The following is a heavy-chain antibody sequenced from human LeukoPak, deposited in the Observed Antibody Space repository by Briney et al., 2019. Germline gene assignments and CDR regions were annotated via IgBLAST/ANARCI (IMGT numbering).Heavy chain of an antibody. D-gene: IGHD6-19*01. Sequence: PSETLSLTCTVSGGSISGYYWSWIRQPPGKGLEWIGYIYYSGSTNYNPSLKSRVTISVDTSKNQFSLKLSSVTAADTAVYYCARGSGWYGDLGYWGQGTLVTVSS. CDR1: GGSISGYY. CDR2: IYYSGST. CDR3: ARGSGWYGDLGY. J-gene: IGHJ4*02. V-gene: IGHV4-59*01.